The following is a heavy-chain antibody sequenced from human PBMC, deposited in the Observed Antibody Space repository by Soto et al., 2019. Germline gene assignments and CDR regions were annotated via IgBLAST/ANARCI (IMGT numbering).Heavy chain of an antibody. CDR3: AGGEWLRSTNH. D-gene: IGHD5-12*01. CDR1: GGSFSGYY. Sequence: PSETLSLTCAVYGGSFSGYYWSWIRQPPGKGLEWIGEINHSGGTNYNPSLKSRVTISVDTSKNQFSLKLSSVTAADTAVYYCAGGEWLRSTNHWGQGTLVTVSS. J-gene: IGHJ5*02. V-gene: IGHV4-34*01. CDR2: INHSGGT.